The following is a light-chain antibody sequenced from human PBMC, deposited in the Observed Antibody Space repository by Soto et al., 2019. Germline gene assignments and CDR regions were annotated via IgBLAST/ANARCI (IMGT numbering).Light chain of an antibody. Sequence: AIQLTQSPSSLSASVGDRVTITCRASQGISSALAWYQQKPGKAPKLLIYDASYLESGVPSRFSGSGSGTDFTLTISILQPEDFATYYCQQFNNYPITFGHGTRLEIK. CDR2: DAS. J-gene: IGKJ5*01. CDR3: QQFNNYPIT. CDR1: QGISSA. V-gene: IGKV1D-13*01.